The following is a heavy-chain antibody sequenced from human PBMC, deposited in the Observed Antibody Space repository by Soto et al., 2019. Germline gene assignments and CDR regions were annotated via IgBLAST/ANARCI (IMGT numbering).Heavy chain of an antibody. CDR2: MNPNSGNT. V-gene: IGHV1-8*01. Sequence: QVQLVQSGAEVKKPGASVKVSCKTSGYTFTSYDINWVRQATGQGLEWMGWMNPNSGNTAYAQKFQGRITMTRNTSISTAYMELSSLTSEYTAVYYCARERSSGAFDIWGQGTMVTVSS. D-gene: IGHD1-26*01. CDR1: GYTFTSYD. CDR3: ARERSSGAFDI. J-gene: IGHJ3*02.